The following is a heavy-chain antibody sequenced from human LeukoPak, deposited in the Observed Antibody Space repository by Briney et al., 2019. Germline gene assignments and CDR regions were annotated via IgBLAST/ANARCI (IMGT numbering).Heavy chain of an antibody. Sequence: ASVKVSCKTSGYRFITFGINWVRRAPGQGLEWMGWINPYNGNRYYAKKFQGRVTMTTDTSTSTAYMELRSLRSDDTAVYYCAREGVGAVFDYWGQGTLVTVSS. CDR3: AREGVGAVFDY. CDR1: GYRFITFG. J-gene: IGHJ4*02. V-gene: IGHV1-18*01. CDR2: INPYNGNR. D-gene: IGHD1-26*01.